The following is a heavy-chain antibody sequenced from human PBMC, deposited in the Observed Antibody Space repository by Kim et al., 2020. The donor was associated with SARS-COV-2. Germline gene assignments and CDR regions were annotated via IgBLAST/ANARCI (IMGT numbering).Heavy chain of an antibody. J-gene: IGHJ6*02. V-gene: IGHV3-23*01. D-gene: IGHD4-4*01. CDR2: ISGSGGST. CDR3: AKGYSNRAPYYYYGMDA. Sequence: GGSLRLSCAASGFTFSSYAMSWVRQAPGKGLEWVSAISGSGGSTYYADSVKGRFTISRDNSKNTLYLQMNSLRAEDTAVYYCAKGYSNRAPYYYYGMDAWGHGTTVTVSS. CDR1: GFTFSSYA.